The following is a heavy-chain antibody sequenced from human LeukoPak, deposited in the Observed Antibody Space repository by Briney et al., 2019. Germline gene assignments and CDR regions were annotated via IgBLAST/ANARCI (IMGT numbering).Heavy chain of an antibody. J-gene: IGHJ4*02. Sequence: ASVKVSCKASGYTFTSYGISWVRQATGQGLEWMGWMNPNSGNTGYAQKFQGRVTMTRNTSISTAYMELSSLRSEDTAVYYCARGTDSSGWPFDYWGQGTLVTVSS. CDR3: ARGTDSSGWPFDY. CDR2: MNPNSGNT. D-gene: IGHD6-19*01. V-gene: IGHV1-8*02. CDR1: GYTFTSYG.